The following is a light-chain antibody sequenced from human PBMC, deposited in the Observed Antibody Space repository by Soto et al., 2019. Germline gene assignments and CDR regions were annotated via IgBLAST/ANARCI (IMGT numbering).Light chain of an antibody. CDR1: KNDIGVYDF. V-gene: IGLV2-8*01. CDR3: KSYDGSKTYV. J-gene: IGLJ1*01. CDR2: EVV. Sequence: QSALTQPPSASGSPGQSVTISCTGTKNDIGVYDFVSWYQHHPGKAPRLIIYEVVQRPSGVPDRFSGSKSGNTASLTVSGLQAEDEADYFCKSYDGSKTYVFGSGTKV.